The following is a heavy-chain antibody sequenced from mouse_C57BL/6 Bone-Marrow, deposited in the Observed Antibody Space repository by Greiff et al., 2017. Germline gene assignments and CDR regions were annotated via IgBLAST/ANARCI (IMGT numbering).Heavy chain of an antibody. J-gene: IGHJ1*03. CDR3: ARPCGWYFDV. CDR1: GYTFTSYW. Sequence: QVQLQQPGAELVKPGASVKLSCKASGYTFTSYWMQWVKQRPGQGLEWIGEIDPSDSYTNYNQKFKGKATLTVDTSSSTAYMQLSSLTSEDSAVYYCARPCGWYFDVWGTGTTVTVSS. V-gene: IGHV1-50*01. CDR2: IDPSDSYT.